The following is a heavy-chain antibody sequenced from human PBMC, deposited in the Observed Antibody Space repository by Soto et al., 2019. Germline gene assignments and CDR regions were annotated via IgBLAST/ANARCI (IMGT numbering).Heavy chain of an antibody. Sequence: PGGSLRLSCAASGFTFSNALMSWVRQAPGKGLEWVGRIKSKTDGGTTDYAAPVKGRFTISRDDSKNTLYLQMNSLKTEDTAVYYCTTEDVVVPAGDAFDIWGQGTMVTVSS. D-gene: IGHD2-2*01. CDR2: IKSKTDGGTT. V-gene: IGHV3-15*01. CDR3: TTEDVVVPAGDAFDI. J-gene: IGHJ3*02. CDR1: GFTFSNAL.